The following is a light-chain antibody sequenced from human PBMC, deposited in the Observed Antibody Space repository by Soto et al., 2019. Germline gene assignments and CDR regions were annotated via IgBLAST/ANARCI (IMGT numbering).Light chain of an antibody. V-gene: IGLV2-14*01. CDR2: EAS. J-gene: IGLJ1*01. CDR1: SSDIGGYNF. CDR3: SSFRSGTTL. Sequence: QSVLTQPAAVSVSPGQSSTISCTGTSSDIGGYNFVSWYHQHPGKAPKLMIYEASNRPSGVSDRFSGSKSGNTASLTISGLQPEDEADYYCSSFRSGTTLFGTGTKVTVL.